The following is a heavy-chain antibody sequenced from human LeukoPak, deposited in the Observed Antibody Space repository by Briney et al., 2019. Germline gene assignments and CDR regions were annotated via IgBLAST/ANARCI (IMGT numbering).Heavy chain of an antibody. CDR2: INHSGST. CDR3: ARGRASRRYYYYMDV. Sequence: PPETLSLTCAVYGGSFSGYYWSWIRQPPGKGLEWIGEINHSGSTNYNPSLKSRVTISVDTSKNQFSLKLSSVTAADTAVYYCARGRASRRYYYYMDVWGKGTTVTVSS. V-gene: IGHV4-34*01. CDR1: GGSFSGYY. J-gene: IGHJ6*03.